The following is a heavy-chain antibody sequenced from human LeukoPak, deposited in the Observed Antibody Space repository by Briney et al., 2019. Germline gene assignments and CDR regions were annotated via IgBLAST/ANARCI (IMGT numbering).Heavy chain of an antibody. CDR1: GYTFTSYY. V-gene: IGHV1-46*01. Sequence: ASVKVSCKASGYTFTSYYVHWVRQAPGQGLEWMGIINPSGGSTRYAQKFQGRVTMTRDTSTSTVYMELSSLRSEDTAVYYCASYSGSYSAFDYWGQGTLVTVSS. CDR2: INPSGGST. CDR3: ASYSGSYSAFDY. J-gene: IGHJ4*02. D-gene: IGHD1-26*01.